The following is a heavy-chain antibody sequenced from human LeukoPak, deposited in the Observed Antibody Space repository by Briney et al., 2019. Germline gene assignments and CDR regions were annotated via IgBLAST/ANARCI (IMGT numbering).Heavy chain of an antibody. D-gene: IGHD3-10*01. CDR3: AKDRGSGSYPDY. J-gene: IGHJ4*02. CDR2: ISYDGSNK. Sequence: PTGRSLRLSCAASGFTFSSYAMHWVRQAPGKGLEWVAVISYDGSNKYYADSVKGRFTISRDNSKNTLYLQMNSLRAEDTAVYYCAKDRGSGSYPDYWGQGTLVTVSS. CDR1: GFTFSSYA. V-gene: IGHV3-30*04.